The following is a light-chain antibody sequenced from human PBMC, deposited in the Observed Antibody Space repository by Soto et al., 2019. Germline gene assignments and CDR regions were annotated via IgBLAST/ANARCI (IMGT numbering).Light chain of an antibody. CDR1: SSDVGGYNF. Sequence: QSALTQPRSVSGSPGQSVTISCTGSSSDVGGYNFVSWYQQHPGKAPKLMIYDVSKRPSGVPDRFSGSKSGNTASLTISGLPAEDEADYYCCSYAGSYTWVFGGGTKLTV. V-gene: IGLV2-11*01. J-gene: IGLJ3*02. CDR2: DVS. CDR3: CSYAGSYTWV.